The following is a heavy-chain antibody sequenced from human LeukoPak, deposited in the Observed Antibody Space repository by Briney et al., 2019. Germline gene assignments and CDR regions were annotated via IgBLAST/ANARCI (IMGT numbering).Heavy chain of an antibody. CDR1: GFSFSRFS. CDR3: ARDPQYYFDSSGFDY. Sequence: GGSLRLSCAASGFSFSRFSMHWVRQAPGPGLEWVSSISDSSTYIYYADSFKGRFTTSRDDANNTLYLHMDSLRVEDTAVYFCARDPQYYFDSSGFDYWGQGVLVTVSS. V-gene: IGHV3-21*04. D-gene: IGHD3-22*01. CDR2: ISDSSTYI. J-gene: IGHJ4*02.